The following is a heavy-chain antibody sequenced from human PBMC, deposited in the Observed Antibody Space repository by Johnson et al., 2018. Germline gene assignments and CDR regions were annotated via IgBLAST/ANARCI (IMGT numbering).Heavy chain of an antibody. D-gene: IGHD3-10*01. Sequence: VGLREAGPGLVEPSETLSLICTVSGGSIGNHYWSWIRQPPRKGLEWSGYIHYTGRTNYTPSLKSRVTISIDTTKNQFSLKVSSVTDADTAIYYCARGSGFLAYRAPHYYMDVWGKGTTVTVSS. V-gene: IGHV4-59*11. J-gene: IGHJ6*03. CDR3: ARGSGFLAYRAPHYYMDV. CDR1: GGSIGNHY. CDR2: IHYTGRT.